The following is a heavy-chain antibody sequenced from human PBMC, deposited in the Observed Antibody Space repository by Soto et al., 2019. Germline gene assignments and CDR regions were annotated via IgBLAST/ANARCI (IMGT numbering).Heavy chain of an antibody. Sequence: QITLKESGPTLVKPTQTLTLTCTFSGFSLRTSGVGVGWSRQPPEKALEWLALIYWDDDKRYSPSLNSRLTITKDTSKNQVVLTMTNMDPVDTATYYCAHSRPPRLLDYWGQGTLVTVSS. CDR3: AHSRPPRLLDY. V-gene: IGHV2-5*02. CDR2: IYWDDDK. J-gene: IGHJ4*02. D-gene: IGHD6-6*01. CDR1: GFSLRTSGVG.